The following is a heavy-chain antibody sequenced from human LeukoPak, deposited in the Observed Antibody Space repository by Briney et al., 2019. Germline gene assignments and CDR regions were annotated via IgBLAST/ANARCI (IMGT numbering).Heavy chain of an antibody. CDR3: ARDTIATVFDY. Sequence: SGGSLRLSCAVSGFIFSSYWMSWVRQAPGKGLEWVAQINQDGSEKYYVDSVKGRFTISRDNAKNSLYLQVNSLRAEDTAVYYCARDTIATVFDYWGQGTLVAVSS. CDR1: GFIFSSYW. J-gene: IGHJ4*02. V-gene: IGHV3-7*04. D-gene: IGHD5-24*01. CDR2: INQDGSEK.